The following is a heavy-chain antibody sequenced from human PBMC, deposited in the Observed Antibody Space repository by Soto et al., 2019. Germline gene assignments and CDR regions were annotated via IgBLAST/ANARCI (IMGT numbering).Heavy chain of an antibody. D-gene: IGHD3-3*01. CDR1: GGSFSGYY. V-gene: IGHV4-34*01. CDR2: INHSGST. J-gene: IGHJ4*02. Sequence: PSETLSLTCAVYGGSFSGYYWSWIRQPPGKGLEWIGEINHSGSTNYNPSLKSRVTISVDTSKNQFSLKLSSVTAADTAVYYCARGRGYDFWSGLDYWGQGTLVTVSS. CDR3: ARGRGYDFWSGLDY.